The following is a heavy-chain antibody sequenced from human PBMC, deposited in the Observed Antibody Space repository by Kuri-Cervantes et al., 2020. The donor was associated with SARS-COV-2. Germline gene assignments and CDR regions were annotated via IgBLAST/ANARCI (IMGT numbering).Heavy chain of an antibody. Sequence: SSVNVSFKAGGTISSSAISWVRQAPGEGLEWMGGIIPIFGSTHFAQKFQGRLTITTDGSTSTAYMELSSLRSDDTAFYYCAIEDYYGNSGYNYWGQGTLVTVSS. CDR1: GGTISSSA. V-gene: IGHV1-69*05. D-gene: IGHD3-22*01. CDR2: IIPIFGST. J-gene: IGHJ4*02. CDR3: AIEDYYGNSGYNY.